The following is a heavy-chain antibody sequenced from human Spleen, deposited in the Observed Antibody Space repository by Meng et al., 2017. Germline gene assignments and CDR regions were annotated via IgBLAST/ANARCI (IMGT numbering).Heavy chain of an antibody. CDR1: GYTFTSYG. V-gene: IGHV1-18*01. CDR2: IDAYNSNT. CDR3: ARDPASSGWYRTFDS. Sequence: ASVKVSCKASGYTFTSYGISWVRQAPGQGLEWMGWIDAYNSNTNYAQKLQGRVTMTTDTPTSTAYMELRSLRSDDTAIYYCARDPASSGWYRTFDSWGQGTLVTVSS. J-gene: IGHJ4*02. D-gene: IGHD6-19*01.